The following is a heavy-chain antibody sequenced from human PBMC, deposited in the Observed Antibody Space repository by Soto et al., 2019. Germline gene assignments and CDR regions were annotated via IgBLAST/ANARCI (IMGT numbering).Heavy chain of an antibody. D-gene: IGHD6-13*01. CDR2: IIPIFGTA. CDR1: GGTFSSYA. J-gene: IGHJ5*02. V-gene: IGHV1-69*13. Sequence: SVKVSCKASGGTFSSYAISWVRQAPGQGLEWMGGIIPIFGTANYAQKFQGRVTITADESTSTAYMELSSLRSEDTAVYYCARQRDSSSDWFDPWGQGTLVTVSS. CDR3: ARQRDSSSDWFDP.